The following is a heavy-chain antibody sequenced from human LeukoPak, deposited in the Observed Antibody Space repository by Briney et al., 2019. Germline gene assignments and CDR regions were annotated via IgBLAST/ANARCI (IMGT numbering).Heavy chain of an antibody. CDR2: ISSSSSTI. J-gene: IGHJ5*02. V-gene: IGHV3-48*01. CDR1: GFTFSSYS. CDR3: ASLKGYCSSTSRYTYNWFDP. Sequence: GGSLRLSCAASGFTFSSYSMNWVRQAPGKGLEWVSYISSSSSTIYYADSVKGRFTISRDNAKNSLYLQMNSLRAEDTAVYYCASLKGYCSSTSRYTYNWFDPWGQGTLVTVSS. D-gene: IGHD2-2*02.